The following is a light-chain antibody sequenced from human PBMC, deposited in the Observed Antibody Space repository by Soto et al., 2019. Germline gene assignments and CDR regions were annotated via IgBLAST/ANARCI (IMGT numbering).Light chain of an antibody. CDR2: GAS. Sequence: EIVMTQSPATLSVSPGERATLSCRASQSVSNNLAWYQKKPGQAPRLLIYGASTRATGIPARFSGSGSGTEFTLTISSLQSDDVAFYYCQQYNNWRTFGQGTRVDIK. CDR3: QQYNNWRT. CDR1: QSVSNN. V-gene: IGKV3-15*01. J-gene: IGKJ1*01.